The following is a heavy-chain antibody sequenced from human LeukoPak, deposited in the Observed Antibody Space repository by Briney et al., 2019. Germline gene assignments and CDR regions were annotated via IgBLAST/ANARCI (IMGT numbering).Heavy chain of an antibody. Sequence: AGSLRLSGAASGFTFSSYNMNWLRQAPGKGLEWVSSISSSSSYIYYADSVEGRFTISRDNAKNSLYLQMNSLRAEDTAVYYCARAFYCSSTSCYAGWFDPWGQGTLVTVSS. J-gene: IGHJ5*02. CDR3: ARAFYCSSTSCYAGWFDP. CDR1: GFTFSSYN. V-gene: IGHV3-21*01. CDR2: ISSSSSYI. D-gene: IGHD2-2*01.